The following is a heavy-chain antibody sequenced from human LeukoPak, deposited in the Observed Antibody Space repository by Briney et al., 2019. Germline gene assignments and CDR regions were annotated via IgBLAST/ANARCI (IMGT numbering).Heavy chain of an antibody. CDR1: GASISSYY. J-gene: IGHJ6*02. D-gene: IGHD3-22*01. CDR2: TYYSGST. Sequence: PETLSLTCTVSGASISSYYWSWIRQPPGKGLEWVGSTYYSGSTNYNPSLKSRVTISVDTSKNQFSLKLSSVTGADTAVYYCARGDYYDSSGYYRVGSGMDVWGQGTTVTVSS. CDR3: ARGDYYDSSGYYRVGSGMDV. V-gene: IGHV4-59*01.